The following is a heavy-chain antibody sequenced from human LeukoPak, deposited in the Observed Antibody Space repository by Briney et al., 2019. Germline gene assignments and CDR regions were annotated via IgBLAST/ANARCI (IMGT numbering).Heavy chain of an antibody. J-gene: IGHJ4*02. D-gene: IGHD3-16*02. V-gene: IGHV1-18*04. Sequence: ASVKVSCKASGYTFTSFFMHWVRQAPGQGLEWMGWISAYNGNTNYAQKLQGRVTITTDTSTSTAYMELRSLRSDDTAVYYCARDNYRAATPWDYWGQGTLVTVSS. CDR1: GYTFTSFF. CDR3: ARDNYRAATPWDY. CDR2: ISAYNGNT.